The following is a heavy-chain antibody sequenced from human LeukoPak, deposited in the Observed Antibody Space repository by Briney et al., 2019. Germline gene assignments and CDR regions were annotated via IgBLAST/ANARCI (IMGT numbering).Heavy chain of an antibody. CDR1: GFTFSSYE. Sequence: GGSLRLSCAASGFTFSSYEMNWVRQAPGEGLEWVSYISSSGSTIYYADSVKGRFTISRDNAKNSLYLQMNSLRAEDTAVYYCARHNYYGSGSYHLFDYWGQGTLVTVSA. J-gene: IGHJ4*02. V-gene: IGHV3-48*03. D-gene: IGHD3-10*01. CDR3: ARHNYYGSGSYHLFDY. CDR2: ISSSGSTI.